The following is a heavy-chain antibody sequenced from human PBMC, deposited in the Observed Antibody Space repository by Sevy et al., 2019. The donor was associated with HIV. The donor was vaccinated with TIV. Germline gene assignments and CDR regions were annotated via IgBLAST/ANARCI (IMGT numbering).Heavy chain of an antibody. J-gene: IGHJ6*02. CDR2: IIPTFGTA. CDR1: GGTFSSYA. CDR3: ARFHRVTPYYYGMDV. D-gene: IGHD3-10*01. Sequence: ASVKVSCKASGGTFSSYAISWVRQPPGQGLEWMGGIIPTFGTANYAQKFQGRVTITADESTSTAYMELSSLRSEDTAVYYCARFHRVTPYYYGMDVWGQGTTVTVSS. V-gene: IGHV1-69*13.